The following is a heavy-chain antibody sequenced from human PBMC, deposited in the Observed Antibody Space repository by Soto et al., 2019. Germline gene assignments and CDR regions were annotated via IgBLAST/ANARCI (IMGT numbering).Heavy chain of an antibody. V-gene: IGHV4-59*08. CDR1: GDSISGYY. CDR2: IYYSGSS. J-gene: IGHJ4*02. CDR3: ARHVYYDVLKKNY. D-gene: IGHD3-9*01. Sequence: SETLSLTCTVSGDSISGYYWSWIRQPPGKGLEWIAYIYYSGSSNSNPSLKSRVTISVDASKNQFSLKLSSVTAADTAVYYCARHVYYDVLKKNYWGQGTLVTVSS.